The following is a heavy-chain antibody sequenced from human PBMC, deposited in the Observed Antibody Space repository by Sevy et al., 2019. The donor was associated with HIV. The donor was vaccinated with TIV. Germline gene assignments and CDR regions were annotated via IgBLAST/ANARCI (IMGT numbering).Heavy chain of an antibody. D-gene: IGHD4-4*01. CDR1: GFTFSSYA. CDR2: ISHDGSNK. V-gene: IGHV3-30-3*01. J-gene: IGHJ6*02. Sequence: GGSLRLSCAASGFTFSSYAMHWVRQAPGKGLEWVAVISHDGSNKYYADSVKGRFTISRDNSKNTLCLQMNSLRAEDTAVYYCARDAPYSNYGRANYGMDVWGQRTTVTVSS. CDR3: ARDAPYSNYGRANYGMDV.